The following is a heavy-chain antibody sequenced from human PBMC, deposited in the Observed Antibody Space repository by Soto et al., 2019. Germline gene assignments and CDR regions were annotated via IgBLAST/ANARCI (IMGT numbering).Heavy chain of an antibody. D-gene: IGHD2-15*01. Sequence: QVQLVESGGGVVQPGGSLRLSCAASGFTLRNRAMHWVRQAPGKGLECLAVIAFDGSNAFYRDSVKGRFTISRDNSNITRDLHMYSLRSEDTGVYYCARGDREDILVVVGARPGEYGTDIWGQGTTVTVSS. V-gene: IGHV3-30-3*01. CDR2: IAFDGSNA. CDR1: GFTLRNRA. J-gene: IGHJ6*02. CDR3: ARGDREDILVVVGARPGEYGTDI.